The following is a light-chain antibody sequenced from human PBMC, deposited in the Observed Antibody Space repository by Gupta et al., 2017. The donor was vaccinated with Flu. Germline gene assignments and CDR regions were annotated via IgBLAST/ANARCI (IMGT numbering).Light chain of an antibody. CDR1: SSDIGGFNY. J-gene: IGLJ2*01. CDR2: EVA. Sequence: QSALTQPASMSGSPGQSITISCTGTSSDIGGFNYVSWYQQRPGRAPNLLIYEVANRPSGIAHRFSGSKSGNTASMTISGLQADDESDYFCASYTIRSPFAVIFGGGTKLTVL. V-gene: IGLV2-14*01. CDR3: ASYTIRSPFAVI.